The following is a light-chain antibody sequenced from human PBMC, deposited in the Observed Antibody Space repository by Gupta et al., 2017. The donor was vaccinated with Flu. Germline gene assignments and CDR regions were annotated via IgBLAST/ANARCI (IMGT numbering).Light chain of an antibody. J-gene: IGLJ3*02. CDR1: NSNIGNNY. CDR3: GTWDSALSACV. V-gene: IGLV1-51*02. Sequence: QSVLTQPPSVSATPGQKVTISCFGSNSNIGNNYVSWYQQVPGTAPKLVVYENNKRPSGMPDRFSGSKSGTSATLAITALQTGDEADYYCGTWDSALSACVFGGGTKVTVL. CDR2: ENN.